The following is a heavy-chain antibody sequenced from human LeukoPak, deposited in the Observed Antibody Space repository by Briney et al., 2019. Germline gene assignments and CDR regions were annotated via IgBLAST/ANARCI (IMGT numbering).Heavy chain of an antibody. D-gene: IGHD6-6*01. Sequence: ASVKVSCKASGYTFTSYYMHWVRQAPGQGLEWMGIINPSGGSTSYAQKFQGRVTMTRDTSTSTVYMELSSLRSEDTAVYYCAGGVFTGIAARPLDYWGQGTLVTVSS. V-gene: IGHV1-46*01. CDR2: INPSGGST. CDR1: GYTFTSYY. CDR3: AGGVFTGIAARPLDY. J-gene: IGHJ4*02.